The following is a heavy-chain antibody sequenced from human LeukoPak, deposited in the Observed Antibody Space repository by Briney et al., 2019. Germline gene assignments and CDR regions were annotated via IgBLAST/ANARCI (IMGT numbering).Heavy chain of an antibody. D-gene: IGHD4-17*01. CDR2: ISSSSSTI. Sequence: GGSLRLSCAASGFTFSIYSMTWVRQAPGKGLEWVSYISSSSSTIYYADSVKGRFTISRDNAKNSLYLQMNSLRAEDTAVYYCARDLDYVFDYWGQGTLVTVSS. V-gene: IGHV3-48*01. CDR1: GFTFSIYS. CDR3: ARDLDYVFDY. J-gene: IGHJ4*02.